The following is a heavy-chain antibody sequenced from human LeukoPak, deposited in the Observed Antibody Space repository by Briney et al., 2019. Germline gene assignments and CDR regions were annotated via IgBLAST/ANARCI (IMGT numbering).Heavy chain of an antibody. D-gene: IGHD5-24*01. Sequence: KLSETLSLTCTVSGGSISSSSYYWGWIRQPPGKGLEWIGSIYYSGSTYYNPSLKSRVTISVDTSKNQFSLKLSSVTAADTAVYYCARLRDGYNYAGAFDIWGQGTMVTVSS. J-gene: IGHJ3*02. CDR2: IYYSGST. CDR3: ARLRDGYNYAGAFDI. CDR1: GGSISSSSYY. V-gene: IGHV4-39*01.